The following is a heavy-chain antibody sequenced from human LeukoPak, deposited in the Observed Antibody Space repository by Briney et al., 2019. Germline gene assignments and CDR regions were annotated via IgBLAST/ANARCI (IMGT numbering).Heavy chain of an antibody. CDR2: FYSGGDT. V-gene: IGHV3-53*01. CDR1: GFTVSSNH. D-gene: IGHD3-3*02. Sequence: GGSLRLSCAVSGFTVSSNHMSWVRQAPGKGLEWVSVFYSGGDTHYPDSVKGRFTISRDNSKNTLYLQMNSLRAEDTAVYYCARDSTGYWYFDLWGRGTLVSVSS. CDR3: ARDSTGYWYFDL. J-gene: IGHJ2*01.